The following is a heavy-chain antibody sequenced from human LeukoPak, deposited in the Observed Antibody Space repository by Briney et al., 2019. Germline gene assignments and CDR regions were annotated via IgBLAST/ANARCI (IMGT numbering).Heavy chain of an antibody. CDR1: GFTFSSYA. CDR3: ALRVPFDY. J-gene: IGHJ4*02. D-gene: IGHD6-6*01. Sequence: GGSLRLSCAASGFTFSSYAMHWVRQAPGKGLEWVAVISYDGSNKYYADSVKGRFTISRDNSKNTLYLQMNSLRAEDTAVYYCALRVPFDYWGQGTLVTVSS. CDR2: ISYDGSNK. V-gene: IGHV3-30*04.